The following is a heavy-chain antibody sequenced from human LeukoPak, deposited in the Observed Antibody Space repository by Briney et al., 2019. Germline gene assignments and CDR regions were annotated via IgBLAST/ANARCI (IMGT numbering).Heavy chain of an antibody. Sequence: SETLSLTCSVSGGSLSSYYWSWLRQSPGKGLEGIGYIYYRGNTDYNSSPKGRVTISLDTSKSQFSLKLTSGTAADTAVYYCARHEGGGGGGVWGQGSLVTVSS. J-gene: IGHJ4*02. CDR1: GGSLSSYY. V-gene: IGHV4-59*08. CDR2: IYYRGNT. CDR3: ARHEGGGGGGV. D-gene: IGHD3-16*01.